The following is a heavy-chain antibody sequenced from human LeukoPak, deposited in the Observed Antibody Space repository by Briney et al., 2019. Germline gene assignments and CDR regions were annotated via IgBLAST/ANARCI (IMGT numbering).Heavy chain of an antibody. D-gene: IGHD3-22*01. Sequence: SETLSLTCAVYGGSFSGYYWSWIRQPPGKGLEWIGEINHSGSTNYNPSLKSRVTISVDTSKNQFSLKLSSVTAADTAVYYCARYSTYYYDSSGSKHYYYGMDVWGQGTTVTVSS. CDR2: INHSGST. V-gene: IGHV4-34*01. J-gene: IGHJ6*02. CDR1: GGSFSGYY. CDR3: ARYSTYYYDSSGSKHYYYGMDV.